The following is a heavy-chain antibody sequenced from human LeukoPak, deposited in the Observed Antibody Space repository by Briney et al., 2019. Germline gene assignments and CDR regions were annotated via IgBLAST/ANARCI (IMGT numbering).Heavy chain of an antibody. Sequence: PSETLSLTCTVSGGSITSSSYSWGWIRQPPGKGLEWIASMSYSGSTYYNPSLKSRVTISVDTSRNQFSLKLSSVTAADTAVYYCAGRYYYGSGTLDPWGQGTLVTVSS. V-gene: IGHV4-39*07. CDR3: AGRYYYGSGTLDP. CDR2: MSYSGST. D-gene: IGHD3-10*01. J-gene: IGHJ5*02. CDR1: GGSITSSSYS.